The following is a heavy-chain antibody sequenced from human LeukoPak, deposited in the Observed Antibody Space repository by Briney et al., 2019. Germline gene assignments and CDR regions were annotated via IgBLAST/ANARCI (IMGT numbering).Heavy chain of an antibody. Sequence: ASVKVSCKVSGYTLTELSMHWVRQAPGKGLEWMGGFDPEDGETIHAQKSQGRVTMTEDTSTDTAYMELSSLRSEDTAVYYRARAYCVGDCTVLHIYFDNWGQGTLVTVSS. CDR3: ARAYCVGDCTVLHIYFDN. V-gene: IGHV1-24*01. CDR2: FDPEDGET. D-gene: IGHD2-21*02. J-gene: IGHJ4*02. CDR1: GYTLTELS.